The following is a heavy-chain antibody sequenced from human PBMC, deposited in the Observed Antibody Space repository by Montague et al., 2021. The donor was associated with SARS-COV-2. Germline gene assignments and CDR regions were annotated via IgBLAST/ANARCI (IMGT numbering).Heavy chain of an antibody. J-gene: IGHJ4*02. CDR1: NGSINSYY. CDR3: ARQRNDGVLDY. V-gene: IGHV4-59*08. Sequence: SETLSLTCTVSNGSINSYYWSWIRQPPGKGLEWLAYIYYRGSTSYNPSLMSRVTISVDTSKKQFSLKLSSVTAADTAVYYCARQRNDGVLDYWGQGTLVTVSS. D-gene: IGHD1-1*01. CDR2: IYYRGST.